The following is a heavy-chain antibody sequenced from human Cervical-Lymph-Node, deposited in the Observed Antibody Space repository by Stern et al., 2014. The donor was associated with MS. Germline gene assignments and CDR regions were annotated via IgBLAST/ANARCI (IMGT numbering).Heavy chain of an antibody. D-gene: IGHD6-13*01. Sequence: EDQLVESGGGLIQPGGSLRLSCAVSGLTVSSNFMSWVRQAPEKGLECVSVIYRDGRTYHADSVKRRFTISRDNSKNTVYLQMNSLRAEDTAVYYCARDTGIAAGDQYYYGMDVWGQGTTVTVSS. CDR3: ARDTGIAAGDQYYYGMDV. J-gene: IGHJ6*02. CDR1: GLTVSSNF. V-gene: IGHV3-53*01. CDR2: IYRDGRT.